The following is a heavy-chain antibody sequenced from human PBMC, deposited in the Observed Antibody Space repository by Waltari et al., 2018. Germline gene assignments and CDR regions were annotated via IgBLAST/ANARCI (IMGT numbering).Heavy chain of an antibody. V-gene: IGHV4-4*07. Sequence: QVQLQESGPGLVKPSETLSLTCPGSGGAIRRYYWSWIRQPAGKGLEWIGRIYTSGSTNYNPSLKSRVTMSVDTSKNQFSLKLSSVTAADTAVYYCARDGRFPYYYYYMDVWGKGTTVTISS. CDR2: IYTSGST. J-gene: IGHJ6*03. CDR1: GGAIRRYY. CDR3: ARDGRFPYYYYYMDV. D-gene: IGHD3-3*01.